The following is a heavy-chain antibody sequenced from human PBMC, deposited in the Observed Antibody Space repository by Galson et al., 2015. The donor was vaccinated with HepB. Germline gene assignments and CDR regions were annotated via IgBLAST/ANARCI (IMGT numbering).Heavy chain of an antibody. CDR1: GFSLSTSGVG. V-gene: IGHV2-5*01. Sequence: PALVKPTQTRTLTCTFSGFSLSTSGVGVGWIRQPPGKALEWLELIYWNDDKRYSPSLKSRLTITKVTSKNQVVLTRTNMDPVDTATYYCARAILTGYWGQIGLDYWGQGTLVTVSS. J-gene: IGHJ4*02. CDR3: ARAILTGYWGQIGLDY. D-gene: IGHD3-9*01. CDR2: IYWNDDK.